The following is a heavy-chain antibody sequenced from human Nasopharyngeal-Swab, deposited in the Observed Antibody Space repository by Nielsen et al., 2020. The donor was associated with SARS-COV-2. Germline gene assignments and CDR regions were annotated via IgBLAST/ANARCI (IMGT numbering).Heavy chain of an antibody. D-gene: IGHD1-26*01. CDR2: ISYDGSNK. Sequence: GESLKISCAASGFTFSSYAMHWVRQAPGKGLEWVAVISYDGSNKYYADSVKGRFTISRDNSKNTLYLQMNSLRAGDTAVYYCARTYSGSYRGYFDYWGQGTLVTVSS. CDR1: GFTFSSYA. CDR3: ARTYSGSYRGYFDY. J-gene: IGHJ4*02. V-gene: IGHV3-30-3*01.